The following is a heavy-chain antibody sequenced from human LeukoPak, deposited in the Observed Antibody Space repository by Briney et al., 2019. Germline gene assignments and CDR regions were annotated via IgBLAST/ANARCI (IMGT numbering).Heavy chain of an antibody. V-gene: IGHV1-46*01. CDR2: INPSGGST. CDR3: ARDYYGSGRLTTTDYYYYGMDV. J-gene: IGHJ6*02. Sequence: ASVKVSCKASGYTFTSYYMHWVRQAPGQGLEWMGIINPSGGSTSYAQKFQGRVTMTRDTSTSTVYMELSSLRSEDTAVHYCARDYYGSGRLTTTDYYYYGMDVWGQGTTVTVSS. D-gene: IGHD3-10*01. CDR1: GYTFTSYY.